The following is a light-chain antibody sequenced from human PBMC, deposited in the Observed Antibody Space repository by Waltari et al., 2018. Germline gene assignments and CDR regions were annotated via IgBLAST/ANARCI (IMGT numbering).Light chain of an antibody. Sequence: DIVMTQSPDSLAVSLGERDTIHCKSSQSVLFSSNNENYLAWYQQKPGQPPKLLIYWASTRESGVPDRFSGSGSGTDFTLTISSLQAEDVAVYYCQQYYSIPRSFGQGTKLEIK. CDR1: QSVLFSSNNENY. CDR2: WAS. V-gene: IGKV4-1*01. CDR3: QQYYSIPRS. J-gene: IGKJ2*03.